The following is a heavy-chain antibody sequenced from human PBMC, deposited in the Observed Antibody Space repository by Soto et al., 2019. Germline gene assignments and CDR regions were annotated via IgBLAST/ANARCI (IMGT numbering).Heavy chain of an antibody. Sequence: EVHLVESGGGLVKPGGSLRLSCAVSGFTFSSCTMNWVRQAPGKGLEWVSSISPSTSHIYYADSVKGRFTISRDNAKNSLFLQMNSLRAEDTAVYYCSGFSGGACHQNYGMDVWGLGTTVTVSS. CDR2: ISPSTSHI. CDR3: SGFSGGACHQNYGMDV. V-gene: IGHV3-21*01. CDR1: GFTFSSCT. J-gene: IGHJ6*02. D-gene: IGHD2-21*02.